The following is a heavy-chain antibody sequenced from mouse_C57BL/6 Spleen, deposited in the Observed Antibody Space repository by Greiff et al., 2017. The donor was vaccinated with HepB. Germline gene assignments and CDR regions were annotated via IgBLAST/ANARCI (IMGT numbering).Heavy chain of an antibody. CDR2: IHPNSGST. V-gene: IGHV1-64*01. Sequence: VQLQQPGAELVKPGASVKLSCKASGYTFTSYWMHWVKQRPGQGLEWIGMIHPNSGSTNYNEKFKSKATLTVDKSSSTAYMQLSSLTSEDSAVYYCARRAITTVVGNAMDYWGQGTSVTVSS. CDR3: ARRAITTVVGNAMDY. J-gene: IGHJ4*01. D-gene: IGHD1-1*01. CDR1: GYTFTSYW.